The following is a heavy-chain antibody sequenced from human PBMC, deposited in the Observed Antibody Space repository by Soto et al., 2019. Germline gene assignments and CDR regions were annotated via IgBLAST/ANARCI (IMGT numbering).Heavy chain of an antibody. D-gene: IGHD4-4*01. CDR1: GFTFSSYS. J-gene: IGHJ3*02. Sequence: VQLVESGGGLVKPGGSLRLSCAASGFTFSSYSMNWVRQAPGKGLEWVSSISSSSSYIYYADSVKGRFTISRDNAKNSLYLQMNSLRAEDTAVYYCARAFSDYSNYVGAFDIWGQGTMVTVSS. CDR3: ARAFSDYSNYVGAFDI. V-gene: IGHV3-21*01. CDR2: ISSSSSYI.